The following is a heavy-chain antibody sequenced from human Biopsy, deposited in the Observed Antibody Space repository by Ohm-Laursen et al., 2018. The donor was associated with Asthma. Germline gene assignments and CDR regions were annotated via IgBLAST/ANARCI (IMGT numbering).Heavy chain of an antibody. Sequence: SQTLSLTCTVSRGYIRSYDHHWAWTRQPPGKGLERIGSGFYSGTTHYSPTLARRVSISVDTSMNQFSMTLRSVTAADTAVYFFARVASYGDIYFAIDVWGPGTTVSV. CDR2: GFYSGTT. J-gene: IGHJ6*02. D-gene: IGHD4-17*01. V-gene: IGHV4-30-4*01. CDR1: RGYIRSYDHH. CDR3: ARVASYGDIYFAIDV.